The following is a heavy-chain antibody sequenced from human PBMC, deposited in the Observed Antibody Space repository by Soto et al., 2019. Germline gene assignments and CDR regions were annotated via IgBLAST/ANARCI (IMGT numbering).Heavy chain of an antibody. CDR3: ARGKDFWSGSPWVLYYYYMDV. CDR2: ISSSSSYI. V-gene: IGHV3-21*01. CDR1: GFTFSSYS. D-gene: IGHD3-3*01. J-gene: IGHJ6*03. Sequence: GGSLRLSCAASGFTFSSYSMSWVRQAPGKGLEWVSSISSSSSYIYYADSVKGRFTISRDNAKNSLYLQMNSLRAEDTAVYYCARGKDFWSGSPWVLYYYYMDVWGKGTTVTVSS.